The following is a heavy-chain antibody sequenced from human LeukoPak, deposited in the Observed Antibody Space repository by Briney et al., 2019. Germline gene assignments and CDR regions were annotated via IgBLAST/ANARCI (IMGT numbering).Heavy chain of an antibody. J-gene: IGHJ6*02. V-gene: IGHV1-18*01. D-gene: IGHD2-15*01. CDR1: GYTFTSFG. CDR2: ISAYNGNT. Sequence: ASVKVSCKASGYTFTSFGISWVRQAPGQGLEWMGWISAYNGNTDYAQKLQGRVTMSTDASTSTAYMDLRSLRSDDTAVYYCARDDIVVVVAATNYYYYGMDVWGQGTTVTVSS. CDR3: ARDDIVVVVAATNYYYYGMDV.